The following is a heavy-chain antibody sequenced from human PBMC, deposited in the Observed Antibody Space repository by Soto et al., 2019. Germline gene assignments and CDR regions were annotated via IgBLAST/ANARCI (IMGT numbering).Heavy chain of an antibody. J-gene: IGHJ4*01. D-gene: IGHD6-19*01. CDR1: GFTFDDYG. CDR3: AKDLRRGCHALDY. V-gene: IGHV3-9*01. Sequence: EMQLVESGGGLVQPGRSLRLSCTASGFTFDDYGMHWVRQAPGKGLEWVSGISWNSGGIGYGDSVNGRFTISRDNDKNSLSLQMNSLRSEDTALYYCAKDLRRGCHALDYWGHGTLVIVSS. CDR2: ISWNSGGI.